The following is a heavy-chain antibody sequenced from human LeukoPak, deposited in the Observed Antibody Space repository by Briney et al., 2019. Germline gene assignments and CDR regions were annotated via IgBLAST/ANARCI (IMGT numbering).Heavy chain of an antibody. CDR3: ARAYYDSSGYCTGY. CDR2: ISSSSSYI. D-gene: IGHD3-22*01. V-gene: IGHV3-21*01. CDR1: GFIFNTYA. Sequence: GGSLRLSCAASGFIFNTYAMNWVRQAPGKGLEWVSSISSSSSYIYYADSVKGRFTISRDNAKNSLYLQMNSLRAEDTAVYYCARAYYDSSGYCTGYWGQGTLVTVSS. J-gene: IGHJ4*02.